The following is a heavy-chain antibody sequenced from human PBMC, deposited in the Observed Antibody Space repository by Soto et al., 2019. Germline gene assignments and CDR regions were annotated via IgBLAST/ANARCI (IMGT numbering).Heavy chain of an antibody. Sequence: DVQLVESGGGLIQPGESLRLSCAAFGLTISGKKYVAWVRQAPGKGLEWVSALYDVDGSFYADAVTGRFTTSSDSSKTTVYLQMNDLRPDDTAVYYCATWHEREHAFDVWGQGTTVTISS. CDR2: LYDVDGS. V-gene: IGHV3-53*01. D-gene: IGHD1-1*01. CDR1: GLTISGKKY. CDR3: ATWHEREHAFDV. J-gene: IGHJ3*01.